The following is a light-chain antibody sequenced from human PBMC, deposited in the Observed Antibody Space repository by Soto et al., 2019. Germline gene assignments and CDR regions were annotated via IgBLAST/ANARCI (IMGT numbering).Light chain of an antibody. CDR2: GAS. V-gene: IGKV4-1*01. J-gene: IGKJ2*01. CDR3: HQYYSIPFT. CDR1: QSVLYNSNNKNH. Sequence: DFVMTQAPDSLAVSLDERATINCKSSQSVLYNSNNKNHLGWFQQKPGHPPKLLIYGASFRPSGVPDRFSGSGSGIDFTLSISSLQAEDVAVYYCHQYYSIPFTFGQGTKLEI.